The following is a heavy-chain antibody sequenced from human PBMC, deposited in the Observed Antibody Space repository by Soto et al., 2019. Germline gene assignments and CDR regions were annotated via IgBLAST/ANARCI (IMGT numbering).Heavy chain of an antibody. CDR3: AKSSSRAHYYAMDV. CDR1: GFTFSSYA. J-gene: IGHJ6*02. CDR2: VSASGGGT. D-gene: IGHD2-2*01. Sequence: GGSLRLSCAASGFTFSSYAMNWVRQAPGKGLEWVAGVSASGGGTSYADSVKGRFTISRDNSKDTLYLQMNSLRAEDTAVYYCAKSSSRAHYYAMDVWGQGATVTVSS. V-gene: IGHV3-23*01.